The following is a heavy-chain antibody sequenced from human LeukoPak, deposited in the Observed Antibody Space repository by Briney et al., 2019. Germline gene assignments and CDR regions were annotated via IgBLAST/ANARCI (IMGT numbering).Heavy chain of an antibody. J-gene: IGHJ4*02. CDR2: INHSGST. D-gene: IGHD3-10*01. Sequence: PSETLSLTCAVYGGSFSGYYWSWIRQPPGKGLEWIGEINHSGSTNYNPSLKSRVTISVDTSKNQFSLKLSSVTAADTAVYYCARRSHYYGSGGPDYWGQGTLVTVSS. CDR3: ARRSHYYGSGGPDY. CDR1: GGSFSGYY. V-gene: IGHV4-34*01.